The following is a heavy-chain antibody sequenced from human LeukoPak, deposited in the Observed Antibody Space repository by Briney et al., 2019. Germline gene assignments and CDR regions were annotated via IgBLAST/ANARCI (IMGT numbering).Heavy chain of an antibody. V-gene: IGHV3-7*03. CDR2: IKEDGSRK. Sequence: GGSLRLSCAASGFTFSGHWMTWVRQAPGKGLEWVANIKEDGSRKNYVGSVKGRFTISRDNAENSLYLQTTSLRAEDTAMYYCATPLDYYDSSGFHQGGDWGQGTLVTVTS. D-gene: IGHD3-22*01. CDR3: ATPLDYYDSSGFHQGGD. CDR1: GFTFSGHW. J-gene: IGHJ4*02.